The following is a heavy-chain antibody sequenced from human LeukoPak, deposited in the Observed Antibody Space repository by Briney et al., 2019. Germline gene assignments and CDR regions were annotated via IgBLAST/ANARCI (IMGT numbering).Heavy chain of an antibody. CDR2: ISSSSSYI. CDR1: GFTFSSYR. J-gene: IGHJ4*02. V-gene: IGHV3-21*01. Sequence: GGSLRLSCAASGFTFSSYRMNWVRQAPGKGLEWVSSISSSSSYIYYADSVKGRFTISRDNAKNSLYLQMNSLRAEDTAVYYCAGDGVGATPFDYWGQGTLVTVSS. CDR3: AGDGVGATPFDY. D-gene: IGHD1-26*01.